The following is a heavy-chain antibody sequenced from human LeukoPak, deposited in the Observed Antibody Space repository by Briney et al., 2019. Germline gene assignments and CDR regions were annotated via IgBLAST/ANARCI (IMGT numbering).Heavy chain of an antibody. V-gene: IGHV3-30*18. Sequence: PGGSLRLSCAASGFTFSSHDMHWVRQAPGKGLEWEAIISYDGGKKDYADSVKGRFTISRDNSKNTLYLQMNSLRTEDRAVYYCAKSLSGSSGWYVGYYYYMDVWGKGTTVTISS. CDR1: GFTFSSHD. J-gene: IGHJ6*03. CDR3: AKSLSGSSGWYVGYYYYMDV. CDR2: ISYDGGKK. D-gene: IGHD6-19*01.